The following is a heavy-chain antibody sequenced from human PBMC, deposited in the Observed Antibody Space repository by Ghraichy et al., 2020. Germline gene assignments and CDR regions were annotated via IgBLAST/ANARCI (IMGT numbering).Heavy chain of an antibody. D-gene: IGHD6-6*01. CDR3: ARVREAALTDAFDI. Sequence: GGSLRLSCAASGFTFSSYSMNWVRQAPGKGLEWVSSISSSSSYIYYADSVKGRFTISRDNAKNSLYLQMNSLRAEDTAVYYCARVREAALTDAFDIWGQGTMVTVSS. J-gene: IGHJ3*02. CDR2: ISSSSSYI. CDR1: GFTFSSYS. V-gene: IGHV3-21*01.